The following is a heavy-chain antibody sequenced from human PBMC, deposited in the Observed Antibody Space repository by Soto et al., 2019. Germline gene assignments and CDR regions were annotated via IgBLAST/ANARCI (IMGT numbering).Heavy chain of an antibody. CDR3: ARDGIGYYYDSSGYYYFDY. J-gene: IGHJ4*02. CDR1: GYTFTSYY. CDR2: INPSGGST. D-gene: IGHD3-22*01. Sequence: ASVKVSCKASGYTFTSYYMHLVRQAPGQGLEWMGIINPSGGSTSYAQKFQGRVAMTRDTSTSTVYMELSSLRSEDTAVYYCARDGIGYYYDSSGYYYFDYWGQGTLVTVSS. V-gene: IGHV1-46*03.